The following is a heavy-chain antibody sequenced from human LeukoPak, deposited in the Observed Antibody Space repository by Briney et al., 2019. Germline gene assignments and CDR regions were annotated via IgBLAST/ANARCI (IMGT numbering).Heavy chain of an antibody. V-gene: IGHV4-39*02. CDR3: ARDVGSGSGSNPFDY. CDR1: GGSISSSSYY. J-gene: IGHJ4*02. CDR2: IYYSGST. D-gene: IGHD4-23*01. Sequence: SETLSLTCTVSGGSISSSSYYWGWIRQPPGKGLEWIGSIYYSGSTYYNPSLKSRVTISVDTSKNQFSLKLSSVTAADTAVYYCARDVGSGSGSNPFDYWGQGTLVTVSS.